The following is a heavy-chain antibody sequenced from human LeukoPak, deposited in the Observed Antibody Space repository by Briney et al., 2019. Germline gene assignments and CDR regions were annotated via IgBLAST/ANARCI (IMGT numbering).Heavy chain of an antibody. Sequence: GSSVKVSCKASGYTFTSYDINWVRQATGQGLEWMGWMNPNSGNTGYAQKFQGRVTITRNTSISTAYMELSSLRSEDTAVYYCARRYYDFWSGYPVNYYYYMDVWGKGTTVTVSS. D-gene: IGHD3-3*01. CDR1: GYTFTSYD. V-gene: IGHV1-8*03. J-gene: IGHJ6*03. CDR2: MNPNSGNT. CDR3: ARRYYDFWSGYPVNYYYYMDV.